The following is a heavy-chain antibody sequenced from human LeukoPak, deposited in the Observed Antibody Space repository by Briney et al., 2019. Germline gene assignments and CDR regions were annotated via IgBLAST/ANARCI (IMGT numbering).Heavy chain of an antibody. CDR3: ASGGYCSGTSCYYLNDY. J-gene: IGHJ4*02. D-gene: IGHD2-2*01. V-gene: IGHV1-69*13. CDR1: GGTFSSYA. CDR2: IIPIFGTA. Sequence: SVKVSCKASGGTFSSYAISWVRQAPGQGLEWMGGIIPIFGTANYAQKFQGRVTITADESTSTAYMELSSLRSEDTAVYYCASGGYCSGTSCYYLNDYWGQGTLVTVSS.